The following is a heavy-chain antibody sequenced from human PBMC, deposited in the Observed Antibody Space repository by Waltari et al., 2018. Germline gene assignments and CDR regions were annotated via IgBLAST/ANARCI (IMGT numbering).Heavy chain of an antibody. Sequence: EMQLVESGGGLVKPGGSLRLSCAASGFTFSNAWMSWVRQARGRGREWVGRIKSKTQVGTTDYAAPVKGRFTISRDDSKRTVDLQMDSLKTEDTAVYYCTTDSGVVQNWFNPWGPGTLVTVSS. CDR1: GFTFSNAW. D-gene: IGHD3-3*01. CDR3: TTDSGVVQNWFNP. V-gene: IGHV3-15*01. J-gene: IGHJ5*02. CDR2: IKSKTQVGTT.